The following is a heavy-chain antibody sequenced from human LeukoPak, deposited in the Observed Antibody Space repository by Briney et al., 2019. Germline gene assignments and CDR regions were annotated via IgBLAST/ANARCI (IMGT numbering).Heavy chain of an antibody. CDR2: VYYSGST. Sequence: SETLSLTCVVSGGSVSGYYWGWIRQPPGRGLEWIGYVYYSGSTNYNPSLKSRVTISVDTSKNQFSLKLSSVTAADTAVYYCARDSGVAAASAEYFQHWGQGTLVTVSS. J-gene: IGHJ1*01. CDR1: GGSVSGYY. CDR3: ARDSGVAAASAEYFQH. V-gene: IGHV4-59*02. D-gene: IGHD6-13*01.